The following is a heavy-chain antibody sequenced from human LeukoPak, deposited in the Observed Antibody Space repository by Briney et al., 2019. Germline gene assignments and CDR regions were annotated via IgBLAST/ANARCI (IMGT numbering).Heavy chain of an antibody. J-gene: IGHJ4*02. CDR2: IYHSGST. V-gene: IGHV4-38-2*01. D-gene: IGHD3-3*01. CDR3: ARLYYDFWSGYYGTSYFDY. Sequence: SETLSLTCAVSGYSISSGYYWGWIRQPPGKGLEWIGSIYHSGSTHYNPSLKSRVTISVDTSKNQFSLKLSSVTAADTAVYYCARLYYDFWSGYYGTSYFDYWGQGTLATVSS. CDR1: GYSISSGYY.